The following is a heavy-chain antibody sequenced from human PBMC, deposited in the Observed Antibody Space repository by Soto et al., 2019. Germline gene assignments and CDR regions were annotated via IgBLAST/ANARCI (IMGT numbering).Heavy chain of an antibody. CDR1: GGTFSSYA. CDR2: IIPMYGPA. J-gene: IGHJ5*02. CDR3: AKVTSMVRGVIDSWFDP. D-gene: IGHD3-10*01. Sequence: QVPLVQSGAEVKQPGSSVTISCKASGGTFSSYAIHWVRQAPGQGLEWMGGIIPMYGPAKYAQRFQGRVTITAEESKSSVYMHLTSLRSQDTAVYYCAKVTSMVRGVIDSWFDPRGHGTLGTVSS. V-gene: IGHV1-69*01.